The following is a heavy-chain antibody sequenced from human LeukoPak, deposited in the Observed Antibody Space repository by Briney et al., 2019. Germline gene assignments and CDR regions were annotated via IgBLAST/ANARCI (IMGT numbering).Heavy chain of an antibody. CDR1: GFTFSSYA. CDR2: ISGSGDST. CDR3: AKDQVKVYYYDSSAWPHFDY. D-gene: IGHD3-22*01. J-gene: IGHJ4*02. Sequence: PGGSLRLSCAASGFTFSSYAMSWVRQAPGKGLEWASVISGSGDSTYYADSVEGRFTISRDNSKNTLYLQMNNLRAEDTAIYYCAKDQVKVYYYDSSAWPHFDYWGQGTLVTVSS. V-gene: IGHV3-23*01.